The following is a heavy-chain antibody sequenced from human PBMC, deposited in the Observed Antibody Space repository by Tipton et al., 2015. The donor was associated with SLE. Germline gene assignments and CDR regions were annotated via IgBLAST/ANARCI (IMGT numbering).Heavy chain of an antibody. CDR2: LTATGDKT. J-gene: IGHJ4*02. Sequence: SLRLSCLTSGFTFSSYAMAWVRQSPERGLEWVSSLTATGDKTYYADSVKGRFTVSRGNGENTLSLHMHNLRVEDTGVYYCAKWHSLALAPVTYGGQGTLVSVSS. V-gene: IGHV3-23*01. CDR1: GFTFSSYA. D-gene: IGHD3-16*01. CDR3: AKWHSLALAPVTY.